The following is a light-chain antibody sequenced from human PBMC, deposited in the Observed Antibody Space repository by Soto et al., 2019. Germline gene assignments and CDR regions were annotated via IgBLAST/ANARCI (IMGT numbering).Light chain of an antibody. V-gene: IGKV1-12*01. CDR1: QAINNW. Sequence: DIQMTQSPSSVSASVGDRVTITCRASQAINNWLAWYQHKPGKAPKLLIYAASSLQTGVPSRFSGSGSGTDFTLTISSLQPEDCATYYCQQSNSFPYTFGQGTKLEIK. CDR2: AAS. CDR3: QQSNSFPYT. J-gene: IGKJ2*01.